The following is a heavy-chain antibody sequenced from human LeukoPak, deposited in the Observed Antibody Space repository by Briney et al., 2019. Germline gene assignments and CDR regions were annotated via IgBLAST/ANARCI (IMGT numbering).Heavy chain of an antibody. CDR3: ARGEPTDRFDY. V-gene: IGHV1-8*02. CDR2: MNPNSGNT. CDR1: GYTFTSYY. Sequence: GASVKVSCKASGYTFTSYYMHWVRQATGQGLEWMGWMNPNSGNTGYAQKFQGRVTMTRNTSISTAYMELSSLRSEDTAVYYCARGEPTDRFDYWGQGTLVTVSS. J-gene: IGHJ4*02.